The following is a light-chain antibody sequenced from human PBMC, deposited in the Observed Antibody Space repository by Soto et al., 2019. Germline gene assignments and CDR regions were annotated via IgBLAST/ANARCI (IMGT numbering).Light chain of an antibody. CDR2: DVS. CDR3: SSYTSSNTYV. Sequence: QSVLTQPASGSGFPGQSITISCTGTSSDVGGYNYVSWYQQHPGKAPKLMIYDVSHRPSGISNRFSGSKSGNTASLTISGLQAEDEADYYCSSYTSSNTYVFGTGTKVTVL. V-gene: IGLV2-14*01. CDR1: SSDVGGYNY. J-gene: IGLJ1*01.